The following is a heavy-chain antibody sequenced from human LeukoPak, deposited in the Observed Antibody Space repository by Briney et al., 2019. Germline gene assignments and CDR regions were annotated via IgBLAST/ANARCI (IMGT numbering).Heavy chain of an antibody. CDR3: ARGGYYYGSGSYYIGLADI. J-gene: IGHJ3*02. CDR2: IIPIFGTA. Sequence: SVKVSCKASGGTLSSYAISWVRQAPRQGLEWMGGIIPIFGTANYAQKFQGRVTITADKSTSTAYMELSSLRSEDTAVYYCARGGYYYGSGSYYIGLADIWGQGTMFTVSS. CDR1: GGTLSSYA. V-gene: IGHV1-69*06. D-gene: IGHD3-10*01.